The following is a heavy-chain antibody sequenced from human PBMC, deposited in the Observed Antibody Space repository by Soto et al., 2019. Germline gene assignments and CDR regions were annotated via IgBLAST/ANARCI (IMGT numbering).Heavy chain of an antibody. J-gene: IGHJ5*02. CDR2: IYTSGST. CDR1: GGSISSYY. V-gene: IGHV4-4*07. CDR3: ARDQGSAMVIWFDP. D-gene: IGHD5-18*01. Sequence: SETLSLTCTVSGGSISSYYWSWIRQPAGKGLEWIGRIYTSGSTNYNPSLKSRVTMSVDTSKNQFSLKLSSVTAADTAVYYCARDQGSAMVIWFDPWGQGTLVTVSS.